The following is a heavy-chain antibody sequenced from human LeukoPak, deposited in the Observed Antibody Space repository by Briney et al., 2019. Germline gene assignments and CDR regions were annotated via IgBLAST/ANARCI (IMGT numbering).Heavy chain of an antibody. CDR2: IYHSGST. J-gene: IGHJ4*02. CDR3: STTGIAVAGTKWDY. V-gene: IGHV4-4*02. CDR1: GGSISSSNW. Sequence: PSETLSLTCAVSGGSISSSNWWNWVRQPPGKGLEWIGEIYHSGSTNYNPSLKSRVTISVDKSKNQFSLKLSSVTAADTAVYYCSTTGIAVAGTKWDYWGQGTLVTVSS. D-gene: IGHD6-19*01.